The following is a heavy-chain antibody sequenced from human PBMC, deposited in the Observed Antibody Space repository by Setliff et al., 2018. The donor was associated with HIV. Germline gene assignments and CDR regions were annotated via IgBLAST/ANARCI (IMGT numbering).Heavy chain of an antibody. CDR3: ATRIRDGHRGYGYFDF. Sequence: SVKVSCKASGGTFSSYAISWVRQAPGQGLEWMGGSIPMYGTSNYAQKFQGRVTITTDESTSTAYMELSSLRPEDTAVYYCATRIRDGHRGYGYFDFWGQGTLVTVSS. CDR2: SIPMYGTS. V-gene: IGHV1-69*05. J-gene: IGHJ4*02. CDR1: GGTFSSYA. D-gene: IGHD5-12*01.